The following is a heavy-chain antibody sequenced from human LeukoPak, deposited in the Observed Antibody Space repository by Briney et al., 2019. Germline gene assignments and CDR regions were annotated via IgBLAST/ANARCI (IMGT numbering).Heavy chain of an antibody. J-gene: IGHJ5*02. CDR3: ARDQYDFWSGPRFDP. CDR2: IKQDGSEK. Sequence: GRSLRLSCAASGFTFSSYWMSWVRQAPGKGLEWVANIKQDGSEKYYVDSVKGRFTISRDNAKNSLYLQMNSLRAEDTAVYYCARDQYDFWSGPRFDPWGQGTLVTVSS. D-gene: IGHD3-3*01. CDR1: GFTFSSYW. V-gene: IGHV3-7*01.